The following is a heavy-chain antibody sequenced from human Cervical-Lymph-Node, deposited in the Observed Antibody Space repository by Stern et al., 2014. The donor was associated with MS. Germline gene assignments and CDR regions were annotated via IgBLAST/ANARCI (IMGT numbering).Heavy chain of an antibody. Sequence: QVQLQESGPGLVRLSETLSLTCTASGDSVSSEDYYWSWIRQSPGKDLEWIGYIYYRGRPNYNPSLKSRLTISIDTSKNQFSLKLISVTAADTAVYYCARSGYYGIDVWGQGTTVIVSS. D-gene: IGHD1-26*01. CDR1: GDSVSSEDYY. J-gene: IGHJ6*02. V-gene: IGHV4-61*08. CDR3: ARSGYYGIDV. CDR2: IYYRGRP.